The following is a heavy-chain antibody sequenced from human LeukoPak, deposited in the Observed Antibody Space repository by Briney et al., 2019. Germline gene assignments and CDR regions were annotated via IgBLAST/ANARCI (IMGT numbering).Heavy chain of an antibody. Sequence: PSETPSLTCTVSGGSISSSSYYWGWIRQPPGKGLEWIGEINHSGSTNYNPSLKSRVTISVDTSKNQFSLKLSSVTAADTAVYYCASRRDGYTLLYFDYWGQGTLVTVSS. CDR1: GGSISSSSYY. J-gene: IGHJ4*02. V-gene: IGHV4-39*07. D-gene: IGHD5-24*01. CDR2: INHSGST. CDR3: ASRRDGYTLLYFDY.